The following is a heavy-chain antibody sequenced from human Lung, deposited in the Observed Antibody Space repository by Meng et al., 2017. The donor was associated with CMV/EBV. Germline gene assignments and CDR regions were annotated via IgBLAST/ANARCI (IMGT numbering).Heavy chain of an antibody. CDR1: GFSLSTSGVG. J-gene: IGHJ4*02. CDR2: IYWDDDK. D-gene: IGHD3-22*01. Sequence: QIALEESGPTLVKPTQTLTLPCTFSGFSLSTSGVGVGWIRQPPGKALEWLALIYWDDDKRYSPSLKSRLTITKDTSKNQVVLTMTNMDPVDTATYYCANESSGTYFDYWGQGTLVTVSS. CDR3: ANESSGTYFDY. V-gene: IGHV2-5*02.